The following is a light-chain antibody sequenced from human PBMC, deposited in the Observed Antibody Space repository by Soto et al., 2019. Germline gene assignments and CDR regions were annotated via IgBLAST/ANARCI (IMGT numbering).Light chain of an antibody. CDR3: QQYNNWPV. CDR2: GAS. J-gene: IGKJ1*01. V-gene: IGKV3D-15*01. CDR1: QSVSRSY. Sequence: EIVLTQSPGTLSLSPGARATLSCRASQSVSRSYLAWFTQKPGQAPRILIYGASSRATGIPARFSGSGSGTEFTLTISSLQSEDFAVYDCQQYNNWPVFGQGTKVDIK.